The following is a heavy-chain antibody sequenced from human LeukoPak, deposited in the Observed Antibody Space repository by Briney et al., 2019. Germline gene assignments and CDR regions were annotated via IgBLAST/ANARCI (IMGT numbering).Heavy chain of an antibody. J-gene: IGHJ5*02. D-gene: IGHD2-15*01. Sequence: PSETLSLTCAVYGGSFSGNYWSWIRQPPGKGLEWIGEINHSGSTNYNPSLKSRVTISVDTSKNQFSLKLSSVTAADTAVYYCARYGRRALLLVRHTLGNWFDPWGQGTLVTVSS. CDR1: GGSFSGNY. CDR3: ARYGRRALLLVRHTLGNWFDP. CDR2: INHSGST. V-gene: IGHV4-34*01.